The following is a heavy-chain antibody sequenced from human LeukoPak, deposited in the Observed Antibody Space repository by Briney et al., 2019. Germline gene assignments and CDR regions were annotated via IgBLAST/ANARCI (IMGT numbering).Heavy chain of an antibody. CDR1: RGSISTYF. J-gene: IGHJ4*02. Sequence: SETLSLTCTVSRGSISTYFWSWIRQPPGKGLEWIGYIYYSGSTNYNPSLKSRVTISVDTSKNQFSLKLSSVTAADTAVYYCARGGNGYNLDYWGQGTLVTVSS. CDR2: IYYSGST. D-gene: IGHD3-22*01. V-gene: IGHV4-59*12. CDR3: ARGGNGYNLDY.